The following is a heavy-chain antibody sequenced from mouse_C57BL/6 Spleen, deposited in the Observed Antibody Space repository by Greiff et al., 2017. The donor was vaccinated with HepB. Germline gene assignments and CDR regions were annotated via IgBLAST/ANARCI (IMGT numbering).Heavy chain of an antibody. CDR2: IYPGDGDT. CDR1: GYAFSSSW. CDR3: ARDSSGYRYFDY. Sequence: VQLQQSGPELVKPGASVKFSCKASGYAFSSSWMNWVKQRPGKGLEWIGRIYPGDGDTNYNGKFKGKATLTADKSSSTAYMQLSSLTSEDSAVYFCARDSSGYRYFDYWGQGTTLTVSS. J-gene: IGHJ2*01. D-gene: IGHD3-2*02. V-gene: IGHV1-82*01.